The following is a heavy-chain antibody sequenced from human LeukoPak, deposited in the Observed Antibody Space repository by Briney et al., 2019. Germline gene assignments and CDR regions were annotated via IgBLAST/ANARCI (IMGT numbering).Heavy chain of an antibody. CDR1: GYRFTSYG. J-gene: IGHJ4*02. Sequence: GASVKVSCKASGYRFTSYGIGWVRQAPGQGLEWMGWINPNSGGTNYAQKFQGRVTMTRDTSISTAYMELSRLRSDDTAVYYCAREGSSSSFDYWGQGTLVTVSS. CDR2: INPNSGGT. V-gene: IGHV1-2*02. D-gene: IGHD6-6*01. CDR3: AREGSSSSFDY.